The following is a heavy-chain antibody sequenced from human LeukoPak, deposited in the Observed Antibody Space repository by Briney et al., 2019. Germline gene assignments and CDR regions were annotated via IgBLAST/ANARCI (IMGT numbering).Heavy chain of an antibody. CDR1: GGSITTTNY. V-gene: IGHV4-4*02. J-gene: IGHJ4*02. CDR2: ISLAGRT. Sequence: PSETLSLTCGVSGGSITTTNYWSWVRQPPGGGLEWIGEISLAGRTRYNPSLQSRVHISIDESKNHLYLNLASVTAADTAVYYCSRESGPFCPFGHWGQGTLVAVTS. D-gene: IGHD1-26*01. CDR3: SRESGPFCPFGH.